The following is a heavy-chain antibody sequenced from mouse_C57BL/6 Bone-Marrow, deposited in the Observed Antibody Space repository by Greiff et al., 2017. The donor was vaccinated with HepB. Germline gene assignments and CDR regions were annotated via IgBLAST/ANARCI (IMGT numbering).Heavy chain of an antibody. J-gene: IGHJ2*01. V-gene: IGHV5-9-1*02. Sequence: EVKLVEPGEGLVKPGGSLKLSCAASGFTFSSYAMSWVRQTPEKRLEWVAYISSGGDYIYYADTVKGRFTISRDNARNTLYLQMSSLKSEDTAMYYCTRLNWEADYWGQGTTLTVSS. CDR3: TRLNWEADY. D-gene: IGHD4-1*01. CDR2: ISSGGDYI. CDR1: GFTFSSYA.